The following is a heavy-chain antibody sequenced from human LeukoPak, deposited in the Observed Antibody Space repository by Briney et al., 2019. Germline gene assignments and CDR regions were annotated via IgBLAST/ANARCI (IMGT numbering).Heavy chain of an antibody. CDR3: VKDLNWAFDY. CDR1: GFTLNKSP. CDR2: IRDDNDGT. Sequence: SGGSLRLSCAASGFTLNKSPMNWVREARGKGGEGISNIRDDNDGTIYADSVKGRFTISRDNAKNSLYLQINSLRAEDTAVYYCVKDLNWAFDYWGQGTLVTVSS. V-gene: IGHV3-48*01. D-gene: IGHD3-16*01. J-gene: IGHJ4*02.